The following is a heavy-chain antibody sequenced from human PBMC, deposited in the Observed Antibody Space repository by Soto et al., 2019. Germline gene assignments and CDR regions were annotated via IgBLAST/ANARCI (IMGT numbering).Heavy chain of an antibody. CDR1: GVSISSGVYS. V-gene: IGHV4-30-2*01. D-gene: IGHD1-26*01. Sequence: SETLCLTCAFSGVSISSGVYSWSWIRQPPGRGLEWIEYIYHSGTTYYNPSLKGRFTICRDNAKNSLYLQMNSLRAEDTAVHYCAIEKVGAPSVHVFDIWGQGTLVTVSS. CDR2: IYHSGTT. CDR3: AIEKVGAPSVHVFDI. J-gene: IGHJ3*02.